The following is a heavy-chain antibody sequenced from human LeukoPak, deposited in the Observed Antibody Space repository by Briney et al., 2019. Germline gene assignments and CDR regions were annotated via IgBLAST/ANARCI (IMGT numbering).Heavy chain of an antibody. CDR1: GFTFSNAW. J-gene: IGHJ4*02. V-gene: IGHV3-21*01. Sequence: GGSLRLSCAASGFTFSNAWMSWVRQAPGKGLEWVSSISSSSSYIYYADSVKGRFTISRDNAKNSLYLQLNSLRAEDTAVYYCARSRGSGSRSDYWGQGTLVTVSS. CDR3: ARSRGSGSRSDY. CDR2: ISSSSSYI. D-gene: IGHD3-10*01.